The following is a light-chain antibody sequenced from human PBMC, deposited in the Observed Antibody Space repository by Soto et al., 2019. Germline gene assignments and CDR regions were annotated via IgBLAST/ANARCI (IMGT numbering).Light chain of an antibody. Sequence: QSALTQPASVSGSPGQSITISCTGTSSDVGGYKYVSWYQQHPGKAPKLMIYEVSNRPSWVSNRFSGSKSGNTASLTISGLQAEDEADYYCSSYTSSSTVVFGGGTKLTVL. V-gene: IGLV2-14*01. CDR1: SSDVGGYKY. CDR2: EVS. J-gene: IGLJ2*01. CDR3: SSYTSSSTVV.